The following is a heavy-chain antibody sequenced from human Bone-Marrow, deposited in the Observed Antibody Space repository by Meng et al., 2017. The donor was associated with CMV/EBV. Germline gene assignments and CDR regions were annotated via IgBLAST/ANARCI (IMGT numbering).Heavy chain of an antibody. CDR3: ARSPSILVGHSEIDL. CDR2: FIPILNRA. V-gene: IGHV1-69*04. J-gene: IGHJ5*02. D-gene: IGHD3-22*01. CDR1: ENTFTCYG. Sequence: SVKVSCKASENTFTCYGLSWVRRAPGQALEWMGTFIPILNRAEYARKFQGRVKISADKSSTTTHLELSSLTSGDTAVYYCARSPSILVGHSEIDLWGQGTLVTVSS.